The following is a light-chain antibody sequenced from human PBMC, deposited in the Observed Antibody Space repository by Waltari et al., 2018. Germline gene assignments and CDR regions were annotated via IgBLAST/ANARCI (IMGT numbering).Light chain of an antibody. CDR1: QSLSSN. CDR3: QQYNNWPLT. CDR2: SAS. V-gene: IGKV3-15*01. J-gene: IGKJ4*01. Sequence: EIVMTQSPATLSVSPGERATLSCRASQSLSSNLAWYPQKPGQAPRLLIYSASTSASGIPARFSVGGSGTEFTLTISSLQSEDFAVYYCQQYNNWPLTFGGGTKVEIK.